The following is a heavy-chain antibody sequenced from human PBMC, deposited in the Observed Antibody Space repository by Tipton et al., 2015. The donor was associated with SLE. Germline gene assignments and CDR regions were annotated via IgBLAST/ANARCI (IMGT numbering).Heavy chain of an antibody. J-gene: IGHJ4*02. CDR3: ARNHGGNPFDY. CDR2: INHSGST. V-gene: IGHV4-34*01. Sequence: LRLSCTVSGGSISSYYWSWIRQPPGKGLEWIGEINHSGSTNYNPSLKSRVTISVDTSKNQFSLKLSSVTAADTAVYYCARNHGGNPFDYWGQGTLVTVSS. D-gene: IGHD4-23*01. CDR1: GGSISSYY.